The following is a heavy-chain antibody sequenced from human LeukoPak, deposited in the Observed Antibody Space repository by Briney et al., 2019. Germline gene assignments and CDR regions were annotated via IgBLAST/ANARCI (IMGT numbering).Heavy chain of an antibody. D-gene: IGHD3-22*01. CDR3: AREDSSGAFGI. V-gene: IGHV3-33*01. CDR2: IWYDGSNK. Sequence: GGSLRLSCAASGFTFSSYGMHWVRQAPGKGLEWVAVIWYDGSNKYYADSVKGRFTISRDNSKNTLYLQMNSLRVEDTALYYCAREDSSGAFGIWGQGTMVTVSS. J-gene: IGHJ3*02. CDR1: GFTFSSYG.